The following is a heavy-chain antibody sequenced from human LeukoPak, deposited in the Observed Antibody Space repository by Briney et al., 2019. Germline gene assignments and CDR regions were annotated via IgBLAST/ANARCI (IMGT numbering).Heavy chain of an antibody. V-gene: IGHV4-59*01. CDR1: GVTFSSYY. D-gene: IGHD3-22*01. J-gene: IGHJ4*02. Sequence: SGTLSLTCTASGVTFSSYYWTWIRQAPGKGLEWVGYIYYSGSTNYNPAPKSRVTISVDTPKNQFSLKLSSVTDADTAVYYCARAERYYDSSGYPIYYFAHWGQGTLVTVSS. CDR2: IYYSGST. CDR3: ARAERYYDSSGYPIYYFAH.